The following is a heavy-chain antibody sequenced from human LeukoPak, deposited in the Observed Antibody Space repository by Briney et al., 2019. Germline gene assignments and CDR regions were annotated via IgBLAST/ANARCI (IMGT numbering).Heavy chain of an antibody. CDR1: GYTFTGYY. J-gene: IGHJ4*02. V-gene: IGHV1-2*02. CDR3: ARDSSGWLGVSSFDY. CDR2: INPNSDGT. D-gene: IGHD6-19*01. Sequence: ASVKVSCKASGYTFTGYYMHWVRQAPGQGLEWMGWINPNSDGTNYAQKFQGRVTMTRDTSISTAYMELSRLRSDDTAVYYCARDSSGWLGVSSFDYWGQGTLVTVSS.